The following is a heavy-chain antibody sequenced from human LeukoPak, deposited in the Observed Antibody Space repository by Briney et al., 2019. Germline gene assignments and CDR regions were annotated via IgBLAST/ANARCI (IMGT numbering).Heavy chain of an antibody. Sequence: SGPTLVRPTQTRTLTCTFSGFSLSTSGVGVGWIRQPPGKALEWLALIYWDDDKRYSPSLKSRLTITKDTSKNQVVLTMTNMDPVDTATYYCAHRYLFGEFYYFDYWGQGTLVTVSS. J-gene: IGHJ4*02. D-gene: IGHD3-10*01. CDR1: GFSLSTSGVG. CDR3: AHRYLFGEFYYFDY. CDR2: IYWDDDK. V-gene: IGHV2-5*02.